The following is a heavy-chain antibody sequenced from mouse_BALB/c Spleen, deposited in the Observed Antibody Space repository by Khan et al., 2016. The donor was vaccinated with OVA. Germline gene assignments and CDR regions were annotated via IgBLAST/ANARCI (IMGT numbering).Heavy chain of an antibody. V-gene: IGHV3-2*02. CDR3: ARKDYYDYDPFPY. Sequence: VQLKESGPGLVKPSQSLSLTCTVTGYSITSEYAWNWIRQFPGNKLEWMGYISYSGNTRYNPSLKSRISITRDTSKHQFFLQLNSVTTEDTATYYCARKDYYDYDPFPYWGQGTLVTVSA. D-gene: IGHD2-4*01. CDR2: ISYSGNT. CDR1: GYSITSEYA. J-gene: IGHJ3*01.